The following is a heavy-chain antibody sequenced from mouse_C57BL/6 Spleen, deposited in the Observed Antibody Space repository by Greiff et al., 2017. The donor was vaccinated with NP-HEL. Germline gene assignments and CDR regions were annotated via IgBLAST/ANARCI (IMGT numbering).Heavy chain of an antibody. CDR2: IDPSDSYT. CDR3: ARCYYGSSRYFDV. V-gene: IGHV1-50*01. J-gene: IGHJ1*03. Sequence: QVQLQQPGAELVKPRASVKLSCKASGYTFTSYWMQWVKQRPGQGLEWIGEIDPSDSYTNYNQKFRGKATLTVDTSSSTAYMQLSSLTSEDSAVYYCARCYYGSSRYFDVWGTGTTVTVSS. CDR1: GYTFTSYW. D-gene: IGHD1-1*01.